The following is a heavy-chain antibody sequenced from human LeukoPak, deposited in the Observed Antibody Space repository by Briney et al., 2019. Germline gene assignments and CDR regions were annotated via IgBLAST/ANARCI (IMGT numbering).Heavy chain of an antibody. J-gene: IGHJ4*02. V-gene: IGHV3-23*01. CDR3: AKYTAYSTGWPSY. CDR1: GFTFNTYA. Sequence: PGGSLRLSCAASGFTFNTYAMSWVRQAPGKGLEWVSTISGSGGSTYYAGSVKGRFTISRDNSKNTLYLQMNSLRAEDTAVYYCAKYTAYSTGWPSYWGQGTLVTVS. D-gene: IGHD6-19*01. CDR2: ISGSGGST.